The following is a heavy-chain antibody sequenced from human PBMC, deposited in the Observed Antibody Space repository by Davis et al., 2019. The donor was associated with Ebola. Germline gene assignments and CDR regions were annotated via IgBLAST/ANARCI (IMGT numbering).Heavy chain of an antibody. D-gene: IGHD3-3*01. CDR2: IKQDGSEK. V-gene: IGHV3-7*01. CDR3: ARDLVEWLLTGWYYYYYMDV. Sequence: GESLKISCAASGFTFSSYWMSWVRQAPGKGLEWVANIKQDGSEKYYVDSVKGRFTISRDNAKNSLYLQMNSLRAEDTAVYYCARDLVEWLLTGWYYYYYMDVWGKGTTVTASS. CDR1: GFTFSSYW. J-gene: IGHJ6*03.